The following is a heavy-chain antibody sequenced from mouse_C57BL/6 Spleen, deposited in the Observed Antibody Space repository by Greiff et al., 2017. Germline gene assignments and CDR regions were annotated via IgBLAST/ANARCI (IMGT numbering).Heavy chain of an antibody. CDR3: ASSIYDGYAPWMAY. D-gene: IGHD2-3*01. CDR2: INPNNGGT. CDR1: GYTFTDYY. J-gene: IGHJ3*01. V-gene: IGHV1-26*01. Sequence: EVQLQQSGPELVKPGASVKISCKASGYTFTDYYMNWVKQSHGKSLEWIGDINPNNGGTSYNQTFKGKATLTVDKSSSTAYMELRSLTSEDSAVYYCASSIYDGYAPWMAYWGQGTLVTVSA.